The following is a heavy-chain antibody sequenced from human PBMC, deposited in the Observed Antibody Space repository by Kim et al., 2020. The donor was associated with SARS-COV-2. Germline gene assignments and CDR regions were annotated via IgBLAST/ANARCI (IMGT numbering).Heavy chain of an antibody. V-gene: IGHV3-30*18. CDR2: ISYDGSNK. Sequence: GGSLRLSCAASGFTFSSYGMHWVRQAPGKGLEWVAVISYDGSNKYYADSVKGRFTISRDNSKNTLYLQMNSLRAEDTAVYYCAKDTASPNYYGSGILNYYYYYGMDVWGQGTTVTVSS. J-gene: IGHJ6*02. D-gene: IGHD3-10*01. CDR1: GFTFSSYG. CDR3: AKDTASPNYYGSGILNYYYYYGMDV.